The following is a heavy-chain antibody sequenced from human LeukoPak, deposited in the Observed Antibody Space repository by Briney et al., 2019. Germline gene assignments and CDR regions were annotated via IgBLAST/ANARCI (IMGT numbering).Heavy chain of an antibody. D-gene: IGHD4-17*01. J-gene: IGHJ4*02. CDR1: GYTFTGYY. CDR3: ASGWGGDYPSYYFDY. CDR2: INPNSGGT. V-gene: IGHV1-2*02. Sequence: GASVKVSCKASGYTFTGYYMHWVRQAPGQGLEWMGWINPNSGGTNYAQKFQGRVTMTRDTSISAAHMELSRLRSDDTAVYYCASGWGGDYPSYYFDYWGQGTLVTVSS.